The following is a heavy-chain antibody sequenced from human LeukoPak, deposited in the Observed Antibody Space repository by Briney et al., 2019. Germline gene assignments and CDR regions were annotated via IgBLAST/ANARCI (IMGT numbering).Heavy chain of an antibody. J-gene: IGHJ4*02. CDR1: GCSISSGDYY. Sequence: SQTLSLTCTVSGCSISSGDYYWSWLRQPPGQGLEWIGYIYYSGSTYYNPSLKGRVTISVDTYKHQFSLKLSSVTAADTAVYYCARVDGAIDYWGQGTLVTVSS. D-gene: IGHD1-26*01. V-gene: IGHV4-30-4*01. CDR2: IYYSGST. CDR3: ARVDGAIDY.